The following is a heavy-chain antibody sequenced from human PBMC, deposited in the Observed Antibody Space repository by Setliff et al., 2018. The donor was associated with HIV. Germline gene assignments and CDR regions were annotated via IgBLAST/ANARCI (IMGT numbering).Heavy chain of an antibody. CDR2: INPNSGGT. D-gene: IGHD2-15*01. CDR1: GYTFTGYY. Sequence: ASVKVSCKASGYTFTGYYMHWVRQAPGQGLEWMGWINPNSGGTNYAQKFQGRVTMTRDTSISTAYMELSRLRSDDTAVYYCARDLDIVVVVAATEYGIDVWGQGTTVTVSS. J-gene: IGHJ6*02. V-gene: IGHV1-2*02. CDR3: ARDLDIVVVVAATEYGIDV.